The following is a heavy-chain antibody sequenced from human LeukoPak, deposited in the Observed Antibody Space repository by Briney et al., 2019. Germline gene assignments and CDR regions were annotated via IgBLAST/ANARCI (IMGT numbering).Heavy chain of an antibody. V-gene: IGHV4-59*01. J-gene: IGHJ4*02. Sequence: PSETLSLTCTVSGASISSSYWTWIRQPPGKGLEWIGNIFYSGTTNYNPSLKSRVTISVDTSKNQFSLYLSSVTAADTAVYYCARADSGYDFHYWGQGTLVTVSS. CDR1: GASISSSY. CDR2: IFYSGTT. D-gene: IGHD5-12*01. CDR3: ARADSGYDFHY.